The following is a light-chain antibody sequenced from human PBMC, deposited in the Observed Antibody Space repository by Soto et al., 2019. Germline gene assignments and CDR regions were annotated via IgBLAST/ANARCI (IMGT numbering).Light chain of an antibody. V-gene: IGLV2-14*01. CDR2: EVS. CDR3: TSYTSSSTLWV. Sequence: QSVLTQPASVSGSPGQSITISCTGTSNDVGGYNYVSWYQQHPGKAPKLMIYEVSNRPSGVSNRFSGSKSGNTASLTISGLQAEDEADYYCTSYTSSSTLWVFGGGTQLTVL. CDR1: SNDVGGYNY. J-gene: IGLJ3*02.